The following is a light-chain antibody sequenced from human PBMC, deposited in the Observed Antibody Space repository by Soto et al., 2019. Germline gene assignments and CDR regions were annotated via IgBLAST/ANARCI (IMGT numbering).Light chain of an antibody. CDR1: TSDFGSYKF. CDR3: FSFTSTNTHV. Sequence: QSVLTQPASVSGSPGQSVTISCTGTTSDFGSYKFVSWYQHHPGKVPKVIIYETSKRPSGVSDRFSGSKSGNTASLTISGLQAEDEAVYYCFSFTSTNTHVFGSGAKLTV. CDR2: ETS. V-gene: IGLV2-23*01. J-gene: IGLJ1*01.